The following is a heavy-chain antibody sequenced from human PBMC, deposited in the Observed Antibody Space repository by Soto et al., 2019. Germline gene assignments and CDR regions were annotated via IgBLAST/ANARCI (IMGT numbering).Heavy chain of an antibody. CDR2: ISDRGGST. D-gene: IGHD3-22*01. Sequence: GGSLRLSCAASGFTFNNYAVSWVRQAPGRGLEWVASISDRGGSTKYADSVNGRFTISRDNSKNTLYLQMNSLRAEDTAVYYCAKDLDYYDSSGYYSPFDYWGQGTLVTAPQ. CDR1: GFTFNNYA. V-gene: IGHV3-23*01. J-gene: IGHJ4*02. CDR3: AKDLDYYDSSGYYSPFDY.